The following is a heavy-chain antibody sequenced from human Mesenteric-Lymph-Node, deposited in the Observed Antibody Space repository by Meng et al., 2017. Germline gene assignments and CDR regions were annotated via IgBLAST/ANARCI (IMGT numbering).Heavy chain of an antibody. CDR2: SSWNSGSI. D-gene: IGHD3-10*01. V-gene: IGHV3-9*03. CDR1: GFTFDDYA. CDR3: ARDGPGFDY. J-gene: IGHJ4*02. Sequence: SLKISCAASGFTFDDYAMHWVRQAPGKGLEWVSGSSWNSGSIGYADSVKGRFTISRDNAKNSLYLQMNSLRAEDMALYYCARDGPGFDYWGQGTLVTVSS.